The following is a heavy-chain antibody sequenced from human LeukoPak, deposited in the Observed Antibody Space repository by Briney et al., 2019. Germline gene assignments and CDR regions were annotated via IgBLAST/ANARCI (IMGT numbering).Heavy chain of an antibody. CDR2: IYSGGST. V-gene: IGHV3-53*01. D-gene: IGHD1-26*01. Sequence: GGSLRLSCAASGFTVSSNYMSWVRQAPGKGLEWVSVIYSGGSTYYADSVKGRFTISRDNSKNALYLQMNSLRAEDTAVYYCAKIVVFRWELGGEYWGQGTLVTVSS. CDR3: AKIVVFRWELGGEY. J-gene: IGHJ4*02. CDR1: GFTVSSNY.